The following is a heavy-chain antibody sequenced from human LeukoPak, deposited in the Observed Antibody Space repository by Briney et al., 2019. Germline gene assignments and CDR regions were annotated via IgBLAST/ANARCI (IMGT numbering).Heavy chain of an antibody. V-gene: IGHV3-30-3*02. J-gene: IGHJ4*02. CDR2: ISYDGSNK. Sequence: AGGSLGLSCAASGFTFSSYAMHWVRQAPGKGLEWVAVISYDGSNKYYADSVKGRFTISRDNAKNSLYLQMNSLRAEDTAVYYCAKYSDYDLNYWGQGTLVTVSS. CDR1: GFTFSSYA. D-gene: IGHD5-12*01. CDR3: AKYSDYDLNY.